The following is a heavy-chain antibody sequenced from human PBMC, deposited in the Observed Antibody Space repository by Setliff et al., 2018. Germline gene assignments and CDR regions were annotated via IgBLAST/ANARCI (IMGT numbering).Heavy chain of an antibody. D-gene: IGHD2-15*01. J-gene: IGHJ4*02. CDR1: GYSFTSYW. CDR2: IYPGDSDT. Sequence: PGESLKISCKGSGYSFTSYWIGWVRQMPGKGLEWMGIIYPGDSDTRYSPSFQGQVTISADKSISTAYLQWSSLKASDTAMYYCARRGVGCSGGSCYSENYFDYWGQGTLVTVSS. CDR3: ARRGVGCSGGSCYSENYFDY. V-gene: IGHV5-51*01.